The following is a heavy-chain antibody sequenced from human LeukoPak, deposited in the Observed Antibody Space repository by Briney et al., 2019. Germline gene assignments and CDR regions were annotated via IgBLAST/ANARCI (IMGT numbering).Heavy chain of an antibody. V-gene: IGHV3-33*03. CDR2: IWYDGSNK. D-gene: IGHD1-14*01. CDR3: TKDVTPGGADV. Sequence: GGSLRLSCAASGFTFSSYGMHWVRQAPGKGLEWVAVIWYDGSNKYYADSVKGRFTISRDNAKNSLYLQMNSLRVEDTALYYCTKDVTPGGADVWGQGTTVTVSS. J-gene: IGHJ6*02. CDR1: GFTFSSYG.